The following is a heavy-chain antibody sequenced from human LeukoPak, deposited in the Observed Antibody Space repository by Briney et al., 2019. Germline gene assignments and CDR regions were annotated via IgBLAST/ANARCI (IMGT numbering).Heavy chain of an antibody. CDR1: GFTFSSYA. CDR3: VKVRQRGYSYGFFDY. V-gene: IGHV3-64D*06. D-gene: IGHD5-18*01. J-gene: IGHJ4*02. CDR2: ISSNGGST. Sequence: GGSLRLSCSASGFTFSSYAMHWVRQAPGKGLEYVSAISSNGGSTYYADSVKGRFTISRDNSKNTLYLQMSSLRAEDTAVYYCVKVRQRGYSYGFFDYWGQGTLVTVSS.